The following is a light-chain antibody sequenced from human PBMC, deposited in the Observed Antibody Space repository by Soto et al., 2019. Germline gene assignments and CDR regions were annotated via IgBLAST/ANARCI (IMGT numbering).Light chain of an antibody. CDR1: QNINNW. Sequence: DLQMTQSPSTVSASVGDRVTITCRASQNINNWLAWYQQKPGEAPKLLISDAFNLASGVPSSFSGSRSGTEFTLTISSLQPDDCATYYCQHFNGYPWTFGQGTRVEI. CDR2: DAF. J-gene: IGKJ1*01. V-gene: IGKV1-5*01. CDR3: QHFNGYPWT.